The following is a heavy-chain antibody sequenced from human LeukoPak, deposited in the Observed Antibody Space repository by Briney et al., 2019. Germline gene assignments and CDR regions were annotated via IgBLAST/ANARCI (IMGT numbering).Heavy chain of an antibody. Sequence: GGSLRLSCAASGFTFSTFAMHWVRQAPGKGLEWVAILSYDGSSKFYADSVKGRFTISRDNSKKTLYLQMNSLRTEDTAVYYCARSAAAGRIVATFGYWGQGTLVTVSS. CDR1: GFTFSTFA. J-gene: IGHJ4*02. CDR2: LSYDGSSK. CDR3: ARSAAAGRIVATFGY. D-gene: IGHD5-12*01. V-gene: IGHV3-30*04.